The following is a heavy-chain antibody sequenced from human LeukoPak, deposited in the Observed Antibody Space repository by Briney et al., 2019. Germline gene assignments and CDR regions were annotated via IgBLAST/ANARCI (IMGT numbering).Heavy chain of an antibody. CDR3: ARLKAAAPEEYYYYGMDV. CDR2: ISSSSSYI. CDR1: GFTVSSNY. J-gene: IGHJ6*02. D-gene: IGHD6-13*01. Sequence: KAGGSLRLSCAASGFTVSSNYMHWVRQAPGKGLEWVSSISSSSSYIYYADSVKGRFTISRDNAKNSLYLQMNSLRAEDTAVYYCARLKAAAPEEYYYYGMDVWGQGTTVTVSS. V-gene: IGHV3-21*01.